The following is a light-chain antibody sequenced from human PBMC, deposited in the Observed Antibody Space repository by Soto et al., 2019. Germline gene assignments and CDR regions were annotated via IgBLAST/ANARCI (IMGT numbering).Light chain of an antibody. CDR1: PSVSSIY. V-gene: IGKV3-20*01. CDR3: QQYGSSALT. Sequence: EIVLPQSPGTLSLSPGASDTLSCRASPSVSSIYLAWYQQKPGQAPRLLIYGASSRPTGIPDRFSGSGSGTDFTLTISRLEPEDFAVYYCQQYGSSALTVGGGTKVDIK. CDR2: GAS. J-gene: IGKJ4*01.